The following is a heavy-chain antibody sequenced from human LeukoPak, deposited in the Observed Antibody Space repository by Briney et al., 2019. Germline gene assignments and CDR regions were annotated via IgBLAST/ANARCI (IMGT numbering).Heavy chain of an antibody. CDR2: IYPDDSDT. V-gene: IGHV5-51*01. D-gene: IGHD3-10*01. CDR3: ASQRGASGTVNWFDP. Sequence: GESLKISCKGSGYSFTTYWIGWVRQRPGTGLEWVGAIYPDDSDTRYSPSFQGQVAISADRSIRTAYLKWNSLKASDTGMYYWASQRGASGTVNWFDPWGQGTLVTVSS. CDR1: GYSFTTYW. J-gene: IGHJ5*02.